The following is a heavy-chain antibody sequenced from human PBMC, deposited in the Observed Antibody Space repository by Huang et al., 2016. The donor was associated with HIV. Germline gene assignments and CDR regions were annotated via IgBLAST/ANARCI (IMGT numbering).Heavy chain of an antibody. CDR1: GGSISSHY. Sequence: QVQLQESGPGLVKPSETLSLTCSVSGGSISSHYWSWIRQPPGKGLEWIGSIYYSGGSNYSPSLKSRVFISVDTSRNQFALKLSSVTAADTAGYYCARDRRHCSGGSCYYSDYWGHGTLVTVSS. CDR2: IYYSGGS. D-gene: IGHD2-15*01. V-gene: IGHV4-59*11. CDR3: ARDRRHCSGGSCYYSDY. J-gene: IGHJ4*01.